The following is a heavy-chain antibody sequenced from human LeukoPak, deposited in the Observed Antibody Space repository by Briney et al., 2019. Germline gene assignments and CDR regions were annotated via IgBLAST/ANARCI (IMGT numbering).Heavy chain of an antibody. D-gene: IGHD3-16*02. CDR1: GFTFSSYA. Sequence: GGSLRLSCAASGFTFSSYAMSWVRQAPGKGLEWVSAISGSGGSTYYADSVKGRFTISRDNSKNTLYLQMNSLRAEDTAVYYCAKDSSDYVWGSYRFFDYWGQGTLVTVSS. J-gene: IGHJ4*02. CDR2: ISGSGGST. CDR3: AKDSSDYVWGSYRFFDY. V-gene: IGHV3-23*01.